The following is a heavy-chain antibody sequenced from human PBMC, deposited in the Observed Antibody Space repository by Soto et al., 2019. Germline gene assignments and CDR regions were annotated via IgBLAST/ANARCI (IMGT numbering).Heavy chain of an antibody. CDR3: LVGATQWAFDI. D-gene: IGHD1-26*01. CDR2: IYYSGST. V-gene: IGHV4-59*01. J-gene: IGHJ3*02. Sequence: SATLSLTCTVSGGSISSYYWSWIRQPPGKGLEWIGYIYYSGSTNYNPSLKSRVTISVDTSKNQFSLKLSSVTAADTAVYYCLVGATQWAFDIWGQGTMVTVSS. CDR1: GGSISSYY.